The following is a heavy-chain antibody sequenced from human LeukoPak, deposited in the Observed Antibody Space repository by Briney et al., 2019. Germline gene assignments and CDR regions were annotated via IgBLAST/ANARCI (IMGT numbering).Heavy chain of an antibody. CDR2: IIIIFGTA. V-gene: IGHV1-69*05. CDR1: GGTFSSYA. J-gene: IGHJ4*02. D-gene: IGHD1-26*01. CDR3: ARAEWELPSLFDY. Sequence: ASVKVSCKASGGTFSSYANSWVRHPPGQGLEWVGRIIIIFGTANYAQKYPGRGTFTMAGSTSTAYMELSSLRSEDTAVYYCARAEWELPSLFDYWGQGTLVTVSS.